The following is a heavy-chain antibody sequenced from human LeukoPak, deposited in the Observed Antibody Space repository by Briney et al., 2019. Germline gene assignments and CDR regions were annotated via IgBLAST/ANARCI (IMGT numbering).Heavy chain of an antibody. J-gene: IGHJ4*02. CDR1: GGSISSSNW. D-gene: IGHD3-22*01. CDR2: IYHSGST. Sequence: SGTLSLTCAVSGGSISSSNWWSWVRQPPGKGLEWIGEIYHSGSTNYNPSLKSRVTISVDKSKNQFSLKLSSVTAADTAVYYCARDGRHYYDSSGYYYYFDYWGQGTLVTVSS. V-gene: IGHV4-4*02. CDR3: ARDGRHYYDSSGYYYYFDY.